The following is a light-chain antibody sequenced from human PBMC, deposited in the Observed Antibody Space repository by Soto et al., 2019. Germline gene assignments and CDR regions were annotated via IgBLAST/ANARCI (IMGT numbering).Light chain of an antibody. CDR1: TGAVTSGHY. J-gene: IGLJ2*01. CDR3: LLSYSPGRRV. V-gene: IGLV7-46*01. Sequence: QAVVTQEPSLTVSLAGTVTLTCGSSTGAVTSGHYPSWFQQKPGQAPTTLIYDTSNKHSWTPARFSGSLLGGKAALTLSSAQPEDEAVYYCLLSYSPGRRVFGGGTKVTVL. CDR2: DTS.